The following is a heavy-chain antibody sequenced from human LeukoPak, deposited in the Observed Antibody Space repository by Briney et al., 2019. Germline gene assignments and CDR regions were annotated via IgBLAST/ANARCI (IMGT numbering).Heavy chain of an antibody. CDR3: AGYSGSSAIVS. Sequence: GGSLRLSCAASGFTFSDYWMSWVRQAPGKGLEWVANIKQDGSEIHYVDSVKGRFTISRDNAKNSLYLQVNSLEAEDTAVYYCAGYSGSSAIVSWGQGTLVTVSS. V-gene: IGHV3-7*05. CDR1: GFTFSDYW. D-gene: IGHD1-26*01. CDR2: IKQDGSEI. J-gene: IGHJ5*01.